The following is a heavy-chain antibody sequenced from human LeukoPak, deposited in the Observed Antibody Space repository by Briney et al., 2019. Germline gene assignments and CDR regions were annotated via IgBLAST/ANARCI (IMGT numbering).Heavy chain of an antibody. J-gene: IGHJ5*02. CDR1: GYTFTSHY. V-gene: IGHV1-46*01. CDR3: ARDVSTTSSWWFDP. D-gene: IGHD2/OR15-2a*01. CDR2: ISPSGGST. Sequence: ASVKVSCKASGYTFTSHYMHWVRQAPDQGLEWMGIISPSGGSTSYAQNFQGRVTMTRDMSTRTDYIELSSLRYEDTAVYYCARDVSTTSSWWFDPWGQGTLVIVSS.